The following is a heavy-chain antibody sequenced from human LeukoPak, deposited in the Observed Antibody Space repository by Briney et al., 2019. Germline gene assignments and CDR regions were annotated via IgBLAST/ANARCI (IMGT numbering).Heavy chain of an antibody. J-gene: IGHJ4*02. CDR2: INHSGGT. V-gene: IGHV4-34*01. CDR1: GGSFSSYY. CDR3: AMNWGTGRTLDY. Sequence: SETLSLTCAVYGGSFSSYYWSWIRQPPGKGLEWIGEINHSGGTNYNPSLKSRVTISVDTSKNQFSLKVRCVTAADTAVYYCAMNWGTGRTLDYWGQGTLVTVSS. D-gene: IGHD7-27*01.